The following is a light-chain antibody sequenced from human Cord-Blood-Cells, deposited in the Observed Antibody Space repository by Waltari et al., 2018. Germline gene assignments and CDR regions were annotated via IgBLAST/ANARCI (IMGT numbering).Light chain of an antibody. CDR2: GNS. J-gene: IGLJ1*01. CDR1: SSNIGAGYD. CDR3: KSYDSSLSGYV. V-gene: IGLV1-40*01. Sequence: QSVLTQPPSVSGAPGQRVTISCTGSSSNIGAGYDVHWYQQLPGTATKLLIYGNSNRPSGVPDRFSGSKSGTSASLAITGLQAEDEADYYCKSYDSSLSGYVFGTGTKVTVL.